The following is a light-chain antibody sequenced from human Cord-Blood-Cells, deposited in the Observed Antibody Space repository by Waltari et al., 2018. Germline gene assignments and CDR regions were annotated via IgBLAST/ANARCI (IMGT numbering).Light chain of an antibody. V-gene: IGLV2-23*02. J-gene: IGLJ3*02. Sequence: QSALPQPASVSGSPGPSLTISCPGTSSVVGSYNLVPWYQQPPGKAPNLMIYEVSKRPSGVSNRFSGSKSGNTASLTISGLQAEDEADYYCCSYAGSSTWVFGGGTKLTVL. CDR1: SSVVGSYNL. CDR2: EVS. CDR3: CSYAGSSTWV.